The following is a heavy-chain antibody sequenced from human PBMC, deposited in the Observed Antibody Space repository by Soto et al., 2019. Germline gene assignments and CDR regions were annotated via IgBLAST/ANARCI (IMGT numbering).Heavy chain of an antibody. CDR1: GFTVSSNY. Sequence: GGSLRLSCAASGFTVSSNYMSWVRQAPGKGLEWVSVIYSGGSTYYADSVKGRFTISRDNSKNTLYLQMNSLRAEDTAVYYCARDGVGYYYGMDVWGQGTTVTVSS. J-gene: IGHJ6*02. V-gene: IGHV3-53*01. CDR3: ARDGVGYYYGMDV. CDR2: IYSGGST. D-gene: IGHD3-3*01.